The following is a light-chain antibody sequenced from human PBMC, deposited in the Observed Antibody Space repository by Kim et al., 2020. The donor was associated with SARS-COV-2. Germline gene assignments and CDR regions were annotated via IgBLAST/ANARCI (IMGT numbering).Light chain of an antibody. CDR2: WAS. CDR1: QSILFSVNNKHY. J-gene: IGKJ2*01. Sequence: RATINCKSSQSILFSVNNKHYLRWYQQKPGQPPKLLSYWASTRESGVSDRFSGSGSGTDFTLTISNLKAEDVAVYYCQQFYTTPYTFGQGTKLEI. CDR3: QQFYTTPYT. V-gene: IGKV4-1*01.